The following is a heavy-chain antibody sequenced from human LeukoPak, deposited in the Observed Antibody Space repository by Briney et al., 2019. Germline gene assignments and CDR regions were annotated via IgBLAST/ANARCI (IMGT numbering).Heavy chain of an antibody. D-gene: IGHD1-26*01. CDR3: ARASGSYFNY. CDR2: ISSGSSTI. Sequence: GGSLRLSCAASGFTFRSYGMNWVRQAPGKGLEWVSYISSGSSTIYYADSVKGRFTISRDNAKDSLYLQMNSLRAEDTAVYFCARASGSYFNYWGQGTLVTVSS. J-gene: IGHJ4*02. V-gene: IGHV3-48*04. CDR1: GFTFRSYG.